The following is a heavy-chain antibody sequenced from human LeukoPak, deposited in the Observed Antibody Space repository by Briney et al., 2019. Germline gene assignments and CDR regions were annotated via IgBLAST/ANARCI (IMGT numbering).Heavy chain of an antibody. V-gene: IGHV1-18*01. CDR3: ARGGTTVTAGYMDV. CDR2: ISAYNANT. Sequence: ASVKVSCKASGYTFTNYGINWVRQAPGQGLEWMGWISAYNANTRSAQKVQGRVTMTTDTSTSTAYMELRSLRSDDAAVYYCARGGTTVTAGYMDVWGKGTTVTVSS. D-gene: IGHD4-17*01. J-gene: IGHJ6*03. CDR1: GYTFTNYG.